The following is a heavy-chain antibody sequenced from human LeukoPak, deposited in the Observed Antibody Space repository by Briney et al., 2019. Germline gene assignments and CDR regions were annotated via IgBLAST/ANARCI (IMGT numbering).Heavy chain of an antibody. V-gene: IGHV4-38-2*01. CDR1: GYSITNGYY. CDR2: IFHTGSA. D-gene: IGHD3-3*01. Sequence: PSETVSLTCAVSGYSITNGYYWGWIRQPPGKGLEWIASIFHTGSASYNPSLKSRVTISVDTSKNQFSLKVTSGTAADTAVYYCARQSYYDFYMDVWGKGTTVTVSS. CDR3: ARQSYYDFYMDV. J-gene: IGHJ6*03.